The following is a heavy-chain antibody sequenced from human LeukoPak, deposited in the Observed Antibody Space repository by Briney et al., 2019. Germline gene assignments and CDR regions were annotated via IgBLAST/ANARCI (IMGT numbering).Heavy chain of an antibody. V-gene: IGHV3-74*01. CDR1: GFTLSSYL. D-gene: IGHD6-19*01. CDR2: IHSDGSR. CDR3: ARGPRGWFASDY. Sequence: GGSLRLSCAVSGFTLSSYLMRWVRQTPGKGLVWISRIHSDGSRSYADSVKGRFTISRDDAKNTLYLQMNSLRVEDTAVYYCARGPRGWFASDYWGQGTVVIVSS. J-gene: IGHJ4*02.